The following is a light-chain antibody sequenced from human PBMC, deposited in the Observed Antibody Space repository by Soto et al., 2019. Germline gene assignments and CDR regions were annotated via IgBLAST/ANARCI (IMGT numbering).Light chain of an antibody. CDR3: HQRTNWPSIT. J-gene: IGKJ5*01. CDR1: QSVSNY. V-gene: IGKV3-11*02. Sequence: EIVLTHSPATLSLSPGETATLSCSASQSVSNYLAWYKHKPGQAPRLLIYGASNRATGISARISGSGSGRDFSLTINSLEPDDSAVYYCHQRTNWPSITFGQGTRLE. CDR2: GAS.